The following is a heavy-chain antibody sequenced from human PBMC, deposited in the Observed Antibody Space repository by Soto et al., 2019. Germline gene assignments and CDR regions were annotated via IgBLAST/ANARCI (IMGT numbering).Heavy chain of an antibody. J-gene: IGHJ4*02. CDR1: GFTFSSYG. D-gene: IGHD2-2*01. CDR3: ARDSAAADCSSTSCYLDY. V-gene: IGHV3-33*01. Sequence: GGSLRLSCAASGFTFSSYGMHWVRQAPGKGLEWVAVIWYDGSNKYYADSVKGRFTISRDNSKNTLYLQMNSLRAEDTAVYYCARDSAAADCSSTSCYLDYWGQGTLVTVSS. CDR2: IWYDGSNK.